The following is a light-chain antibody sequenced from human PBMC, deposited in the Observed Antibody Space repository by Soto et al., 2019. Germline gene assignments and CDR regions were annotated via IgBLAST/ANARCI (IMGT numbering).Light chain of an antibody. CDR1: SSDVGGYNY. CDR3: TLYTSSSTLV. CDR2: DVS. J-gene: IGLJ2*01. Sequence: QSALTQPASVSGSPGQSITISCTGTSSDVGGYNYVSWYQQHPGKAPKLMIYDVSNRPSGVSNRFSGSKSGNTASLTISGRRAEEEGDYYCTLYTSSSTLVFGGGTKLTV. V-gene: IGLV2-14*01.